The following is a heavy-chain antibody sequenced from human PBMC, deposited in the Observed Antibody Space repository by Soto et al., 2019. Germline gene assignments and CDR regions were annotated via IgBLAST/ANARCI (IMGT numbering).Heavy chain of an antibody. CDR1: GFTFSSYG. CDR2: IWYDGSNK. J-gene: IGHJ6*02. V-gene: IGHV3-33*01. Sequence: GGSLRLSCAASGFTFSSYGMHWVRQAPGKGLEWVAVIWYDGSNKYYADSVKGRFTISRDNSKNTLYLQMNSLRAEDTAVYYCARDQNLPLSGYYYYGMDVWGQGTTVTVSS. CDR3: ARDQNLPLSGYYYYGMDV.